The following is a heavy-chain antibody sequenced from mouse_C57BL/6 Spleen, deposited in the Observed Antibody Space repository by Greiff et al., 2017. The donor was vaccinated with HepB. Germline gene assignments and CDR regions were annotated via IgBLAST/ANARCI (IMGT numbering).Heavy chain of an antibody. Sequence: VKLMESGAELVRPGASVTLSCKASGYTFTDYEMHWVKQTPVHGLEWIGAIDPETGGPAYNQKFKGKAILTADKSSSTAYMELRSLTSEDSAVYYCTITPELDFDYWGQGTTLTVSS. CDR3: TITPELDFDY. CDR2: IDPETGGP. CDR1: GYTFTDYE. J-gene: IGHJ2*01. V-gene: IGHV1-15*01.